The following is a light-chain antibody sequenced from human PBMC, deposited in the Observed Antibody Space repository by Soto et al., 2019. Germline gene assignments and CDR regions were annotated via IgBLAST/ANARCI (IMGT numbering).Light chain of an antibody. CDR1: SDDVGAYNS. CDR3: CSSAPESTYV. J-gene: IGLJ1*01. V-gene: IGLV2-23*01. CDR2: KGT. Sequence: QSALAQPASVSGSPGQSITISCTGTSDDVGAYNSVSWYQQLPHKAPQVILYKGTQRPSGVSSRFSGSTSGNAASLTIYGLQADDEADYFCCSSAPESTYVFGTGTSSPS.